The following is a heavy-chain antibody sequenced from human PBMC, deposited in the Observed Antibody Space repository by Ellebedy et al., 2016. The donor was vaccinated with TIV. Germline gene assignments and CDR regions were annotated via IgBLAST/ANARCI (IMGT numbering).Heavy chain of an antibody. CDR1: GFNFSNAW. CDR2: VRSKTDGGTT. Sequence: GESLKISCAVSGFNFSNAWMSWVRQAPGKGLEWVGRVRSKTDGGTTDYAAPVKGRFTISSDDSKSTLYLQVNSLRTEDTAVYYCTTTSYYGSYCYSGAFDIWGQGTMVTVSS. CDR3: TTTSYYGSYCYSGAFDI. D-gene: IGHD2-21*02. V-gene: IGHV3-15*01. J-gene: IGHJ3*02.